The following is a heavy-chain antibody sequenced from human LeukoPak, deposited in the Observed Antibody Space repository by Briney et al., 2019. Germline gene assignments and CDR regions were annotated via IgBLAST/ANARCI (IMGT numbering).Heavy chain of an antibody. V-gene: IGHV1-18*01. CDR1: GYTFTSYG. CDR3: ARDSGSYFYGLGDY. J-gene: IGHJ4*02. CDR2: ISAYNGNT. Sequence: ASVKVSCKASGYTFTSYGISWVRQAPGQGLEGMGWISAYNGNTNYAQKLQGRVTMTTDTSTSTAYMELRSLRSDDTAVYYCARDSGSYFYGLGDYWGQGTLVTVSS. D-gene: IGHD1-26*01.